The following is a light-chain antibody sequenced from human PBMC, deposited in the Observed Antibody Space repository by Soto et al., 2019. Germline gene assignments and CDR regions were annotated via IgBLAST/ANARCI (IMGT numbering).Light chain of an antibody. J-gene: IGKJ1*01. Sequence: DIQMTQSPSSLSASVGDRVTITCRASQSISSYLNWYQQKPGKAPQLLIYAASSLQSGVPSRFSGSGSGTDFTLTISSLQPEDFATYYCQQSYSTPPATFGQGTKVEIK. V-gene: IGKV1-39*01. CDR2: AAS. CDR1: QSISSY. CDR3: QQSYSTPPAT.